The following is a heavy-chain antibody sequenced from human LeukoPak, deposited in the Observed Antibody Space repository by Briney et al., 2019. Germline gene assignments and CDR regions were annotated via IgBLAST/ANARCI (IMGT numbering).Heavy chain of an antibody. D-gene: IGHD3-3*01. CDR3: ARPFWGGSYYYYYGMDV. CDR2: IYYSGST. Sequence: PSETLSLTCTVSGGSISSSSYYWGWIRQPPGKGLEWIGSIYYSGSTYYNPSLKSRVTISVDTSKNQFSLKLSSVTAADTAVYYCARPFWGGSYYYYYGMDVWGQGTTVTVSS. CDR1: GGSISSSSYY. V-gene: IGHV4-39*01. J-gene: IGHJ6*02.